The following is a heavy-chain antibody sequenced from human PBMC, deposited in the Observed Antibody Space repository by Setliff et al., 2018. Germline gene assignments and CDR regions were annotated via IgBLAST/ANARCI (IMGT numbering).Heavy chain of an antibody. CDR2: IYSSGST. V-gene: IGHV4-59*06. Sequence: PSETLSLTCTVSGGSISSYYWSWIRQPAGKGLEWIGYIYSSGSTYHNPSLKSRVSISVDTSKNQFSLKVSSVTAADTAVYYCARSFSRREKFLLDYWGQGALVTVSS. CDR3: ARSFSRREKFLLDY. J-gene: IGHJ4*02. CDR1: GGSISSYY.